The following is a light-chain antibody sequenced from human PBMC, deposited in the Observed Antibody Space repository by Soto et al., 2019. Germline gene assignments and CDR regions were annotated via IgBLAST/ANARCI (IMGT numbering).Light chain of an antibody. V-gene: IGLV1-40*01. Sequence: QSVLTQPPSMSGAPGQRVTISCTGSRSNIGAGYDVHWYQQIPGTAPKLLIYGNINRPSGVPDRFSGSKSGTSASLAITGLQAEDEADYYCQSYDSSLSGWVFGGGTQLTVL. CDR3: QSYDSSLSGWV. J-gene: IGLJ2*01. CDR2: GNI. CDR1: RSNIGAGYD.